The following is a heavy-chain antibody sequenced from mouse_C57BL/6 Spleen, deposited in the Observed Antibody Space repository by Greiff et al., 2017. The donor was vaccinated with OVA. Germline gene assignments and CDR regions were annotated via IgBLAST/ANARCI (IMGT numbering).Heavy chain of an antibody. V-gene: IGHV1-80*01. Sequence: LQESGAELVKPGASVKISCKASGYAFSSYWMNWVKQRPGKGLEWIGQIYPGDGDTNYNGKFKGKATLTADKSSSTAYMQLSSLTSEDSAVYFCARSKYGYDWYFDVWGTGTTVTVSS. CDR3: ARSKYGYDWYFDV. CDR1: GYAFSSYW. J-gene: IGHJ1*03. CDR2: IYPGDGDT. D-gene: IGHD2-2*01.